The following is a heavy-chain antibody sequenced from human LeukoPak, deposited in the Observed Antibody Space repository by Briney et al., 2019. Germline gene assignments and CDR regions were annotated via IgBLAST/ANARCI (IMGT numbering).Heavy chain of an antibody. J-gene: IGHJ4*02. Sequence: GSLRLSCAASGFTFSSYSMNWVRQAPGKGLEWIGEITHVGNTYYNPSLKSRITLSVDTSKNQFSLKLISVTAADTAVYYCARGGSITMIVVVSPEGFDYWGQGTLVTVSS. D-gene: IGHD3-22*01. CDR3: ARGGSITMIVVVSPEGFDY. CDR1: GFTFSSYS. CDR2: ITHVGNT. V-gene: IGHV4-34*01.